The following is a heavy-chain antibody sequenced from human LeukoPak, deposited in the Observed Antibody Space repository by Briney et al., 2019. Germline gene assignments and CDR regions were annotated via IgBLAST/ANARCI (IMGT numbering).Heavy chain of an antibody. V-gene: IGHV3-48*03. Sequence: GGSLRLSCAASGFTFSSYEMNWVRQAPGKGLEWVSYISSSGSTIYYADSVKGRFTISRDNSKNTLYLQMNSLRAEDTAVYYCAKPLSSGYYYDYFDYWGQGTLVTASS. J-gene: IGHJ4*02. CDR2: ISSSGSTI. CDR1: GFTFSSYE. D-gene: IGHD3-22*01. CDR3: AKPLSSGYYYDYFDY.